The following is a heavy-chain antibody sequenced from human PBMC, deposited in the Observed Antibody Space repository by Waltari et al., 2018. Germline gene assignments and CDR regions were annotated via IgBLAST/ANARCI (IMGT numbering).Heavy chain of an antibody. CDR1: GGSFSGYY. CDR3: ARLSPSGRPNYYYYMDV. Sequence: QVQLQQWGAGLLKPSETLSLTCAVYGGSFSGYYWSWIRQPPGKGLEWIGEINHSGSTNYNPSLKSRVTISVDTSKNQFSLKLSSVTAADTAVYYCARLSPSGRPNYYYYMDVWGKGTTVTVSS. J-gene: IGHJ6*03. V-gene: IGHV4-34*01. CDR2: INHSGST. D-gene: IGHD3-10*01.